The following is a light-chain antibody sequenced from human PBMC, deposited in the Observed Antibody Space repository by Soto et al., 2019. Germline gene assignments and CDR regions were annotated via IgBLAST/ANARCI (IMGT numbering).Light chain of an antibody. CDR1: SSNIGAGYD. Sequence: QSVLTQTPSVSGAPGQKITMSCTGSSSNIGAGYDVHWYQQLPGAAPRLLIYADHNRPSGVPDRFSASNSGTSASLAITGRQGEDEAVYYCQSYDTSLSGVIFGAGTQLTVL. CDR2: ADH. CDR3: QSYDTSLSGVI. V-gene: IGLV1-40*01. J-gene: IGLJ2*01.